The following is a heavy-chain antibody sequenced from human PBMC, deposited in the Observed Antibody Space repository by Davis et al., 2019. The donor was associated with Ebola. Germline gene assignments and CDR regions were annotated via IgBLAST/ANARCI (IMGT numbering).Heavy chain of an antibody. J-gene: IGHJ6*02. V-gene: IGHV1-3*01. CDR1: GYTFTGYY. CDR3: ARVYCSSTSCYYYYGMDV. Sequence: AASVKVSCKASGYTFTGYYMHWVRQAPGQRLEWMGWINAGNGNTKYSQKFQGRVTITRDTSASTAYMELSSLRSEDTAVYYCARVYCSSTSCYYYYGMDVWGQGTTVTVSS. CDR2: INAGNGNT. D-gene: IGHD2-2*01.